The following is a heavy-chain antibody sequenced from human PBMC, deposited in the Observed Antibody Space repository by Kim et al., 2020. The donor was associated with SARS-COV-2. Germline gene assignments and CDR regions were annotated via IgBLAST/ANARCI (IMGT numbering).Heavy chain of an antibody. D-gene: IGHD3-22*01. Sequence: GGSLRLSCAASGFTFSSYGMHWVRQAPGKWLEWVAVIWYDGSNKYYADSVKGRFTISRDNSKNTLYLQMNSLRAEDTAVYYSASDARVYYYDSSWVDYWGQGTLVTVSS. J-gene: IGHJ4*02. V-gene: IGHV3-33*01. CDR1: GFTFSSYG. CDR2: IWYDGSNK. CDR3: ASDARVYYYDSSWVDY.